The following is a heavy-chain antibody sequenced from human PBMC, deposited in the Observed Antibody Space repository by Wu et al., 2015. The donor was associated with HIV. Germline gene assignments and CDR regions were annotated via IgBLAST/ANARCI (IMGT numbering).Heavy chain of an antibody. CDR2: INPNSAVT. Sequence: QVQLVQSGAEVKKPGASVKVSCKASGYTFTGYYIHWVRQAPGQGLEWMGWINPNSAVTNYAQKFQGRVTMTRDTSISTAYMELSRLRYDDTAVYYCARDPGGPYYYYMDVWGKGTTVTVSS. D-gene: IGHD2-15*01. J-gene: IGHJ6*03. CDR1: GYTFTGYY. V-gene: IGHV1-2*02. CDR3: ARDPGGPYYYYMDV.